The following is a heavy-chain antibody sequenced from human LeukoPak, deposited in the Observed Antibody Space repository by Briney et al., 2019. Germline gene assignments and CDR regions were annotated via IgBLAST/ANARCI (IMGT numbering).Heavy chain of an antibody. Sequence: PGGSLRLSCAASGFTFSTYGMHWVRQAPGKGLEWVAVIWYGGSNTYYADSVKGRFTISRDNSKNTLNLQMNSLRAEDTAVYYCARDLTLFDRAVAGFDYWGQGTLVTVSS. CDR1: GFTFSTYG. D-gene: IGHD6-19*01. CDR2: IWYGGSNT. CDR3: ARDLTLFDRAVAGFDY. V-gene: IGHV3-33*08. J-gene: IGHJ4*02.